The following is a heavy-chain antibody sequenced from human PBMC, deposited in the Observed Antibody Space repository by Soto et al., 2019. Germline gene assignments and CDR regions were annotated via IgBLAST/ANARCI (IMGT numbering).Heavy chain of an antibody. J-gene: IGHJ6*02. Sequence: PSETLSLTCTGSGGSISSYHWSWIRQSAEKGLEWIGRFYTSGNAIYNPSLKSRLSMSADTSKNQLSLTLTSVTAADTGVYYCARTGNQYGVDVWGQGTTVTVSS. CDR1: GGSISSYH. CDR2: FYTSGNA. D-gene: IGHD3-10*01. V-gene: IGHV4-4*07. CDR3: ARTGNQYGVDV.